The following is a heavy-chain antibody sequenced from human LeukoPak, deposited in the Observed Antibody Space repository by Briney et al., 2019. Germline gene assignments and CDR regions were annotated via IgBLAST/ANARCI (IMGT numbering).Heavy chain of an antibody. D-gene: IGHD3-10*01. CDR1: GFTFDDYA. CDR2: ISWDGGNT. Sequence: GGSLRLSCAASGFTFDDYAMHWVRQAPGKGLEWVSLISWDGGNTYYADSVKGRFTISRDNAKNSLYLQMNSLRAGDTALYYCAKDRRHTVSGGYFDLWGRGTLVIVSS. CDR3: AKDRRHTVSGGYFDL. J-gene: IGHJ2*01. V-gene: IGHV3-43D*03.